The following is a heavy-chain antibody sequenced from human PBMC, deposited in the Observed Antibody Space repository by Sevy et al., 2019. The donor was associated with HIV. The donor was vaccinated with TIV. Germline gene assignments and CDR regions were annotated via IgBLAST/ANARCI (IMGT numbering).Heavy chain of an antibody. J-gene: IGHJ6*03. CDR2: INHSGST. CDR3: SRGVIRNFGIAAAGKRSYYYYYYKDV. D-gene: IGHD6-13*01. CDR1: GGSFSGYY. Sequence: SETLSLTCAVYGGSFSGYYWSWIRQPPGKGLEWIGEINHSGSTNYNPSLKSRVTISVDTSKNQFSLKLSFVTAADTAGYYCSRGVIRNFGIAAAGKRSYYYYYYKDVWGKGTTVTVSS. V-gene: IGHV4-34*01.